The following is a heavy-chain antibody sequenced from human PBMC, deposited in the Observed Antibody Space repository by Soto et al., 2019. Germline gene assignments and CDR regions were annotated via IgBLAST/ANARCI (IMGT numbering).Heavy chain of an antibody. CDR1: GFTFSSYG. CDR3: AKDFKVSGSYYGSLNYYYGMDV. V-gene: IGHV3-30*18. J-gene: IGHJ6*02. Sequence: GGSLRLSCAASGFTFSSYGMHWVRQAPGKXLEWVAIISYDGSLKYYADSVKGRFTISRDNSKSALYLQMNSLRPEDTAVYYRAKDFKVSGSYYGSLNYYYGMDVWGQGTTVTVSS. CDR2: ISYDGSLK. D-gene: IGHD3-10*01.